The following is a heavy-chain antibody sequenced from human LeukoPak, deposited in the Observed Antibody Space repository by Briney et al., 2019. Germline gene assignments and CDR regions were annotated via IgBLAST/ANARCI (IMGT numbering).Heavy chain of an antibody. Sequence: ASVKVSCEASGYTFTSYGISWVRQAPGQGLEWMGWISAYNGNTNYAQKLQGRVTMTTDTSTSTAYMELRSLRSDDTAVYYCARTVAGAHLVDYWGQGTLVTVSS. CDR3: ARTVAGAHLVDY. CDR2: ISAYNGNT. CDR1: GYTFTSYG. D-gene: IGHD6-19*01. V-gene: IGHV1-18*01. J-gene: IGHJ4*02.